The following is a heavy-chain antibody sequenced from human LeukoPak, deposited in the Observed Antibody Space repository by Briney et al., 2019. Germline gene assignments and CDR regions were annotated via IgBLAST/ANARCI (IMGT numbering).Heavy chain of an antibody. CDR3: PRGVRLFDNWFDP. V-gene: IGHV4-30-4*01. CDR2: IYYSGST. J-gene: IGHJ5*02. Sequence: PSETLSLTCTVSGGSISSGDYYWSWIRQPPGKGLEWIGYIYYSGSTYYNPSLKSRVTISVDTSKNQFSLKLSSVTAADTAVYYCPRGVRLFDNWFDPWGQGTLVTVSS. D-gene: IGHD4-17*01. CDR1: GGSISSGDYY.